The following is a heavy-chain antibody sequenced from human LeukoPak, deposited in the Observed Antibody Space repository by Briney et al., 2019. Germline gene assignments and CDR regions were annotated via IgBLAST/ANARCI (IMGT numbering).Heavy chain of an antibody. J-gene: IGHJ4*02. CDR1: GFTFSSYS. CDR2: ISSSSSYI. D-gene: IGHD6-13*01. Sequence: GGSLRLSCAASGFTFSSYSMNWVRQAPGKGLEWVSSISSSSSYIYYADSVKGRFTISRDNAKNSLYLQMNSLRAEDTAVYYCARGSAAAGKKYYFDYWGQGTLVTVSS. V-gene: IGHV3-21*01. CDR3: ARGSAAAGKKYYFDY.